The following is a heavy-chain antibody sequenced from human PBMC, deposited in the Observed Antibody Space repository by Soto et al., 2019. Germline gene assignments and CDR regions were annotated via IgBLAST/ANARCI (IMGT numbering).Heavy chain of an antibody. CDR3: ARLSEAAAGTNGMDV. CDR1: GDSFTRYW. V-gene: IGHV5-10-1*01. CDR2: IDPSDSYT. J-gene: IGHJ6*02. D-gene: IGHD6-13*01. Sequence: ESLTITFTCSGDSFTRYWISWVRQMPGKGLEWMGRIDPSDSYTNYSPSFQGHVTISADKSISTAYLQWSSLKASDTAMYYCARLSEAAAGTNGMDVWGQGTTVTVSS.